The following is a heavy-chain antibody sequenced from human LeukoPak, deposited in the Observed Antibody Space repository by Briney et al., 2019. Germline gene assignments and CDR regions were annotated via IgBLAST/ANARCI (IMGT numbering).Heavy chain of an antibody. CDR2: VHLDGRT. V-gene: IGHV4-4*02. CDR3: AREGGFYRPLDY. D-gene: IGHD6-25*01. J-gene: IGHJ4*02. CDR1: GGSVSSTNW. Sequence: PSETLSLTCGVSGGSVSSTNWWTWIRQPPGKGLEWIGEVHLDGRTNFNPSLKSRLTMSVDLSENHVSLELTSVTAADTAVYDCAREGGFYRPLDYSGQGTLVTVSS.